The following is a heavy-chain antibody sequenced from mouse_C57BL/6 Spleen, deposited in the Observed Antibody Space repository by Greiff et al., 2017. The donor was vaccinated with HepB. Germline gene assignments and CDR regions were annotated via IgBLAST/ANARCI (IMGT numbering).Heavy chain of an antibody. V-gene: IGHV1-81*01. CDR1: GYTFTSYG. Sequence: QVQLQQSGAELARPGASVKLSCKASGYTFTSYGISWVKQSTGQGLEWIGEIYPRSGNTYYNEKFKGKATLTADKSSSTAYMELRSLTSEDSAVYFCARGDYGSSYVLYYFDYWGQGTTLTVSS. D-gene: IGHD1-1*01. CDR3: ARGDYGSSYVLYYFDY. CDR2: IYPRSGNT. J-gene: IGHJ2*01.